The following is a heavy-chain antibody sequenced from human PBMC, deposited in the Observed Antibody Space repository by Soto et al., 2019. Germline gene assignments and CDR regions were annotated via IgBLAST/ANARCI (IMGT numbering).Heavy chain of an antibody. CDR1: GGTFSSYA. CDR2: IIPIFGTA. CDR3: ARDLAYCGGDCYSPNPYYYYYGMDV. Sequence: QVQLVQSGAEVKKPGSSVKVSCKASGGTFSSYAISWVRQAPGQGLEWMGGIIPIFGTANYAQKFQGRVTITADESTSTAYMELSSLRSEDTAVYYCARDLAYCGGDCYSPNPYYYYYGMDVWGQGTTVTVSS. J-gene: IGHJ6*02. D-gene: IGHD2-21*02. V-gene: IGHV1-69*01.